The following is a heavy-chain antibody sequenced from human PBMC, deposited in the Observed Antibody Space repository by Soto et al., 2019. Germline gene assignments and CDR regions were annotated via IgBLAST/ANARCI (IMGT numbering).Heavy chain of an antibody. V-gene: IGHV3-74*01. Sequence: EVQLVESGGGLVQPGGSLRLSCVASGFTFSRYWMHWVRQAPGKGLVWVSRINTDESTLSYADSVEGRFTISRDNARNTLYLQMDSLRAEDTAIYYCARPFYDLDSRPPFDRWGHGTLVTVSS. CDR1: GFTFSRYW. CDR3: ARPFYDLDSRPPFDR. J-gene: IGHJ4*01. D-gene: IGHD3-22*01. CDR2: INTDESTL.